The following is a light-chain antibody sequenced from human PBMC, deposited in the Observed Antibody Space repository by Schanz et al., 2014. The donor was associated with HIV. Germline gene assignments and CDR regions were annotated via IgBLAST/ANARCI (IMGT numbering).Light chain of an antibody. V-gene: IGLV1-40*01. CDR2: ENN. CDR1: SSTIGAGYD. Sequence: QSVLTQPPSVSGAPGQRITISCTGSSSTIGAGYDVHWYQQVPGTAPKLLIYENNHRPSGVPDRISGSRSATSASLTITGLQPEDEADYYCQSFDGSLGGVLFGGGTKVTVL. CDR3: QSFDGSLGGVL. J-gene: IGLJ3*02.